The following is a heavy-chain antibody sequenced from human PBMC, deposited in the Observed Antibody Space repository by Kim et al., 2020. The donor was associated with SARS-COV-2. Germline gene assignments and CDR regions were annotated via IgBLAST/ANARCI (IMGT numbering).Heavy chain of an antibody. V-gene: IGHV6-1*01. D-gene: IGHD6-13*01. J-gene: IGHJ6*02. CDR3: ARDTKMEIAADLYYYYGMDV. Sequence: SQTLSLTCAISGDSVSSNSAAWNWIRQSPSRGLEWLGRTYYRSKWYNDYAVSVKSRITINPDTSKNQFSLQLNSVTPEDTAVYYCARDTKMEIAADLYYYYGMDVWGQGTTVTVSS. CDR2: TYYRSKWYN. CDR1: GDSVSSNSAA.